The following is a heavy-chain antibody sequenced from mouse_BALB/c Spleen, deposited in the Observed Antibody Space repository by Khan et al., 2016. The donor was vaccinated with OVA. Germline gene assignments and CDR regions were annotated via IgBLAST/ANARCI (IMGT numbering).Heavy chain of an antibody. CDR1: GYTFTSYT. J-gene: IGHJ2*01. CDR2: INPSSGYT. V-gene: IGHV1-4*01. Sequence: QVQLKESGAELARPGASVKMSCKASGYTFTSYTMHWVNQRPGQGLEWFGYINPSSGYTKYNQKFKDKATLTADKSSSTAYMQLSSLTSEDSAVYYCARTHKRWGQGTTLTVSS. CDR3: ARTHKR.